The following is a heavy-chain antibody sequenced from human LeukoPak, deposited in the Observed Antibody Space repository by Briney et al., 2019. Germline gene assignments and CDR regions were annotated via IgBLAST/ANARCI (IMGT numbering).Heavy chain of an antibody. J-gene: IGHJ4*02. CDR3: ARVLARAYFDY. V-gene: IGHV3-7*01. CDR1: RFTFSSYW. CDR2: IKQDGSEK. Sequence: GGSLRLSCAASRFTFSSYWMSWVRQAPGKGLEWVANIKQDGSEKYYVDSVKGRFTISRDNAKNSLYLQMNSLRAEDTAVYYCARVLARAYFDYWGQGTLVTVSS.